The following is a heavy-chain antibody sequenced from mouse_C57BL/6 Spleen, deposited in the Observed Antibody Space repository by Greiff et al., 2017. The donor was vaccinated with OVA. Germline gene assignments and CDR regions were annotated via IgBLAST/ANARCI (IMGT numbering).Heavy chain of an antibody. CDR1: GYSITSGYD. Sequence: EVQRVESGPGMVKPSQSLSLTCTVTGYSITSGYDWHWIRHFPGNKLEWMGYISYSGSTNYNPSLKSRISITHDTSKNHFFLKLNSVTTEDTATYYCARAWDGYYFGGWGKGTTLTVSS. D-gene: IGHD4-1*01. CDR2: ISYSGST. J-gene: IGHJ2*01. V-gene: IGHV3-1*01. CDR3: ARAWDGYYFGG.